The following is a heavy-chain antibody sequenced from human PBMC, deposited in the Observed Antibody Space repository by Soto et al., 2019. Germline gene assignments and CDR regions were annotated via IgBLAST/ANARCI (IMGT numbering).Heavy chain of an antibody. J-gene: IGHJ4*02. CDR2: IYYSGST. D-gene: IGHD6-19*01. CDR3: ARVSDSSGWYVDN. V-gene: IGHV4-39*01. CDR1: GGSISSSSYY. Sequence: SETLSLTCTVSGGSISSSSYYWGWIRQPPGKGLEWIGSIYYSGSTYYNPSLKSRVTISVDTSKNQFSLKLSSVTAADTAVYYCARVSDSSGWYVDNWGQGTLVTVSS.